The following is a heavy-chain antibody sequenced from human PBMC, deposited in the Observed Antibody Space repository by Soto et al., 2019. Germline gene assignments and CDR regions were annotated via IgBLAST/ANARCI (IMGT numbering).Heavy chain of an antibody. CDR3: SIGAWDYTSSWYKY. Sequence: QVQLVQSGTEVKKPGASVKVSCKASGYTFTSSGISWVRQAPGQGLEWMGWISPYSANTNYAQKFQGRVNMTTDTSASTAYMALRSLTSDDTAVYSCSIGAWDYTSSWYKYWGQGTLVTVSS. J-gene: IGHJ4*02. CDR1: GYTFTSSG. D-gene: IGHD6-13*01. V-gene: IGHV1-18*04. CDR2: ISPYSANT.